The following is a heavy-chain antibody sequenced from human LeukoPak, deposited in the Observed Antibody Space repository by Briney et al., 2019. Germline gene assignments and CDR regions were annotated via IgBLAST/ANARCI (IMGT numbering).Heavy chain of an antibody. CDR3: AKEALHELPYYFDY. CDR2: ISGSGGST. D-gene: IGHD1-26*01. CDR1: ESTFTTYP. Sequence: GGSLEPSCPASESTFTTYPLSWVGKPPGRGRGWVSAISGSGGSTYYADSVKGRFTISRDNSKNTLYLQMNSLRAEDTAVYYCAKEALHELPYYFDYWGQGTLVTVSS. V-gene: IGHV3-23*01. J-gene: IGHJ4*02.